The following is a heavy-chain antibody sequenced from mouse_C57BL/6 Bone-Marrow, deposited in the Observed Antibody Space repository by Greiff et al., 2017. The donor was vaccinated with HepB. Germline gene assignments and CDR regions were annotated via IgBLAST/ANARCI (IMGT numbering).Heavy chain of an antibody. Sequence: QVQLQQSGAELVKPGASVKLSCKASGYTFTSYWMQWVKQRPGQGLEWIGEIDPSDSYTNYNQKFKGKATLTVDTSSSTAYMQLSSLTSEDSAVYYCARGLLRYWGQGTTLTVSS. V-gene: IGHV1-50*01. J-gene: IGHJ2*01. D-gene: IGHD2-3*01. CDR3: ARGLLRY. CDR1: GYTFTSYW. CDR2: IDPSDSYT.